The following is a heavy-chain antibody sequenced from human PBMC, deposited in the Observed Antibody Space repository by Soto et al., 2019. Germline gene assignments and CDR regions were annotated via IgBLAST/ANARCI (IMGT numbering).Heavy chain of an antibody. V-gene: IGHV4-59*08. CDR2: ISYSGST. J-gene: IGHJ5*02. CDR1: GGSISSYY. Sequence: QVQLQESGPGLVKPSETLSLTCTVSGGSISSYYWSWIRQPPGKGLEWIGYISYSGSTNYNPSLRSRATPSEDTSTTQFSLLLSSVTAADTAVYYCARHPRGPWHSSSRNWFDPWGQGTLVTVSS. CDR3: ARHPRGPWHSSSRNWFDP. D-gene: IGHD6-13*01.